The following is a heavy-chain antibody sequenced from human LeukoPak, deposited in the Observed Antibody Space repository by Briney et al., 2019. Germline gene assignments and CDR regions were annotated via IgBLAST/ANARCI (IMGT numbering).Heavy chain of an antibody. V-gene: IGHV3-73*01. D-gene: IGHD2-2*02. CDR2: IRRKANSYAT. J-gene: IGHJ4*02. CDR1: GFTFSGSA. Sequence: GGSLRLSCAASGFTFSGSAMHWVRQASGKGLEWVGRIRRKANSYATAYAAAVKGMFTISRDYSKNTAYLQMNSLKTEDAAVYYCTRPPYCSSTSCYTDYWGQGTLVTVSS. CDR3: TRPPYCSSTSCYTDY.